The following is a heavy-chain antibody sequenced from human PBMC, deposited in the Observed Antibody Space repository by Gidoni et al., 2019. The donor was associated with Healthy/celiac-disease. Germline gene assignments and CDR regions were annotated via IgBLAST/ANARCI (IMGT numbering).Heavy chain of an antibody. CDR1: GFPFSSYG. CDR2: ISYDGSNK. Sequence: QVQLVESGGGVVQPGRSLRLSCAASGFPFSSYGMHWVRQAPGKGLEWVAVISYDGSNKYYADSVKGRFTISRDNSKNTLYLQMNSLRAEDTAVYYCAKDVRAPMVRGVISGYFQHWGQGTLVTVSS. D-gene: IGHD3-10*01. J-gene: IGHJ1*01. V-gene: IGHV3-30*18. CDR3: AKDVRAPMVRGVISGYFQH.